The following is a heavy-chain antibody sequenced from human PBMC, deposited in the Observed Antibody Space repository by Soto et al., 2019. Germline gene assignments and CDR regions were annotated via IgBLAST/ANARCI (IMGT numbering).Heavy chain of an antibody. Sequence: QVQLVQSEAEVKKPGASVKVSCKASGYTFTNYGLSWVRQAPGQGLEWMAWISPYDGNTHYAQKLQGRITVTTDTSTRTAYVELRSLRSDDTAVYFCARGDRAAASGTTYYFDSGGQGTLVTVSS. CDR3: ARGDRAAASGTTYYFDS. D-gene: IGHD6-13*01. J-gene: IGHJ4*02. V-gene: IGHV1-18*01. CDR1: GYTFTNYG. CDR2: ISPYDGNT.